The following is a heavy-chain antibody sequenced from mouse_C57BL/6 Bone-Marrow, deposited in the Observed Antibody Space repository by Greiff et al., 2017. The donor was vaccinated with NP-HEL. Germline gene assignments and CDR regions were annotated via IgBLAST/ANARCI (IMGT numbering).Heavy chain of an antibody. Sequence: EVQLQQSGPVLVKPGASVKMSCKASGYTFTDYYMNWVKQSHGKSLEWIGVINPYNGGTSYNQKFKGTATLTVDKSSSTAYMELNSLTSEDSAVYYCARGGSNYVGYWGQGTTLTVSS. D-gene: IGHD1-1*01. CDR1: GYTFTDYY. V-gene: IGHV1-19*01. CDR3: ARGGSNYVGY. CDR2: INPYNGGT. J-gene: IGHJ2*01.